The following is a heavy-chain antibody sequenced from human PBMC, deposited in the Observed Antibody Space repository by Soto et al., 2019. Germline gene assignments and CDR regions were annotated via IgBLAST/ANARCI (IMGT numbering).Heavy chain of an antibody. D-gene: IGHD2-2*01. CDR1: GFSLSTRGMC. CDR2: IDWDDDK. CDR3: ARIRNGDAPHFDY. V-gene: IGHV2-70*11. J-gene: IGHJ4*02. Sequence: SGPTLVNPTQTLTLTCTLSGFSLSTRGMCVSWIRQPPGKALEWLARIDWDDDKYYSTSLKTRLTISKDTSKNQVVLTMTNMDPVGTATYYCARIRNGDAPHFDYWGQGTPVTVSS.